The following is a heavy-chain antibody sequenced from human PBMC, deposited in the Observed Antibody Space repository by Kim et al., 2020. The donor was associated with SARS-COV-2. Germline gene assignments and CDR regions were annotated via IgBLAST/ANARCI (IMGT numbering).Heavy chain of an antibody. Sequence: ADSVKGRFTISRDNAKNTLYLQMNSLRAEDTAVYYCARDIYYYDSSGYSYWGQGTLVTVSS. CDR3: ARDIYYYDSSGYSY. D-gene: IGHD3-22*01. J-gene: IGHJ4*02. V-gene: IGHV3-74*01.